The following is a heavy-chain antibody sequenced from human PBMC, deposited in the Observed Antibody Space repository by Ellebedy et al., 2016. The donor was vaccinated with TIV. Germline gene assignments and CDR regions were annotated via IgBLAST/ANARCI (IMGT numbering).Heavy chain of an antibody. Sequence: GESLKISCAASGFTFSNFAMHWVRQAPGKGLEWLSVISGGGDRTYHADSVKGRLTITRDNSKNTLYLRVDRVTAEDTAVYYCAKGTSSGFNYDRVGCEYWGQGTLVTVSS. CDR1: GFTFSNFA. D-gene: IGHD3-22*01. CDR2: ISGGGDRT. CDR3: AKGTSSGFNYDRVGCEY. V-gene: IGHV3-23*01. J-gene: IGHJ4*02.